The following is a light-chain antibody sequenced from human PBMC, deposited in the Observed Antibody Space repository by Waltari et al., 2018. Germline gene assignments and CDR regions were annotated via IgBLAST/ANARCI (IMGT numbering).Light chain of an antibody. CDR3: SSHTATVPHG. J-gene: IGLJ1*01. CDR1: RHYVGGYGS. CDR2: EVT. V-gene: IGLV2-14*01. Sequence: QSALTQPASVSGSPGPSITISCTGTRHYVGGYGSVSWYQQYPGKAPKLIIYEVTYRPSGIATRFSGSKSGNTASLTISGLQAEDEADYYCSSHTATVPHGFGTGTRVTVV.